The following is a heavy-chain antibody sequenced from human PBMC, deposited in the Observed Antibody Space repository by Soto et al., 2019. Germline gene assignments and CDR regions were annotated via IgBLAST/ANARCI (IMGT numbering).Heavy chain of an antibody. J-gene: IGHJ6*02. CDR3: AKDPDGYCSSTLCYTYHGLDV. CDR1: GFTFSSYV. CDR2: ISDDGSYK. D-gene: IGHD2-2*01. Sequence: QVHLVESGGGVVQPGRSLRLSCAASGFTFSSYVMHWVRQAPGKGLEWVAVISDDGSYKYYADSVKGRFTISRDNSKHTLYLQMSSLRVEDTAVYYCAKDPDGYCSSTLCYTYHGLDVWGQGTTVTVSS. V-gene: IGHV3-30*18.